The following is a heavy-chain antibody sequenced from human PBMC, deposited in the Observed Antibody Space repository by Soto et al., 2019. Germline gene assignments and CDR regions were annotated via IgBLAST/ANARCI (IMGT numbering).Heavy chain of an antibody. Sequence: PSETVSLTCTVSGGSISSSSYYWGWIRQPPGKGLEWIGSIYYSGSTYYNPSLKSRVTISVDTSKNQFSLKLSSVTAADTAVYYCASGRNFYGDYGGVDYWGQGTPVTVSS. CDR2: IYYSGST. V-gene: IGHV4-39*01. CDR1: GGSISSSSYY. D-gene: IGHD4-17*01. J-gene: IGHJ4*02. CDR3: ASGRNFYGDYGGVDY.